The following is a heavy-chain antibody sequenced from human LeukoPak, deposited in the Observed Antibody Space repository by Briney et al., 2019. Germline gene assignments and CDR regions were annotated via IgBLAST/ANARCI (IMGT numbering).Heavy chain of an antibody. J-gene: IGHJ4*02. Sequence: GGSLRLSCAASGFTFSSYAMSWVRQAPGKGLEWVSAISGSGGSTYYADSVKGRFTISRDNSKNTLYLQMNSLKTEDTAVYYCTRPTTGYGVGAPDYWGQGTLVTVSS. CDR1: GFTFSSYA. CDR2: ISGSGGST. V-gene: IGHV3-23*01. D-gene: IGHD4-17*01. CDR3: TRPTTGYGVGAPDY.